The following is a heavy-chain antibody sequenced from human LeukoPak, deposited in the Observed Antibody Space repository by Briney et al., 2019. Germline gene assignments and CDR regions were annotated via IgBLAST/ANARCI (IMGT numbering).Heavy chain of an antibody. CDR3: ARVLLWFGELGGWFDP. D-gene: IGHD3-10*01. J-gene: IGHJ5*02. Sequence: SQTLSLTCTVSGGSISSGDYYWSWIRQPPGKGLEWIGYIYYSGSTYYNPSLKGRVTISVDTSKNQFSLKLSSVTAADTAVYYCARVLLWFGELGGWFDPWGQGTLVTVSS. V-gene: IGHV4-30-4*01. CDR2: IYYSGST. CDR1: GGSISSGDYY.